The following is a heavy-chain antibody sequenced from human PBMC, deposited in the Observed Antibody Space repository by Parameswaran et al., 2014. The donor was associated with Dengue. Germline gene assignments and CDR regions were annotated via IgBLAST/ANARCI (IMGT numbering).Heavy chain of an antibody. J-gene: IGHJ3*02. Sequence: RWIRQPPGKGLEWVSYISSSGSTIYYADSVKGRFTISRDNAKNSLYLQMNSLRAEDTAVYYCARVGDDYVPRFFDIWGQGTMVTVSS. V-gene: IGHV3-11*01. D-gene: IGHD3-16*01. CDR3: ARVGDDYVPRFFDI. CDR2: ISSSGSTI.